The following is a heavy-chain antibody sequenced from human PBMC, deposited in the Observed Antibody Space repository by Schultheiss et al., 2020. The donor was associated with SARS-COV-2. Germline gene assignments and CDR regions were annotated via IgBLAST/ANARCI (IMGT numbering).Heavy chain of an antibody. CDR3: VRDLQGSTNFDS. V-gene: IGHV4-34*09. CDR1: GGSFSGYY. Sequence: SETLSLTCAVYGGSFSGYYWSWIRQPPGKGLEWIGYIYYSGSTYYNPSLRSRVTISLDTSKNQFSLNLSSVTAADTAVYYCVRDLQGSTNFDSWGQGTLVTVSS. CDR2: IYYSGST. J-gene: IGHJ4*02. D-gene: IGHD2-2*01.